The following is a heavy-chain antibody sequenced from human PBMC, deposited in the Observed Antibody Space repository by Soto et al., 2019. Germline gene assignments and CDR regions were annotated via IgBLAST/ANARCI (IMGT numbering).Heavy chain of an antibody. CDR2: IYYSGST. V-gene: IGHV4-59*01. CDR3: ARDPIGYGGWFDP. D-gene: IGHD5-12*01. J-gene: IGHJ5*02. CDR1: GGSISGYY. Sequence: SETLSLTCTVSGGSISGYYWSWIRQPPGKGLGWIGYIYYSGSTNYNPSLKSRVTISVDTSKNQFSLKLSSVTAADTAVYYCARDPIGYGGWFDPWGQGTLVTVSS.